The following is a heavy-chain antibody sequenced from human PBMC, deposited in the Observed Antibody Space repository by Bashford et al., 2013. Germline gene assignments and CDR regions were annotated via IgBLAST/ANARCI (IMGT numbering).Heavy chain of an antibody. V-gene: IGHV4-4*07. CDR3: ARGLGAAAGTFEY. CDR1: GGSISNFY. J-gene: IGHJ4*02. Sequence: SETLSLTCTVSGGSISNFYWSWIRQPAGKGLEWIGRIYTTGITNYNPSLKSRVTMSVDTSKNQFSLNLTSVTTADTAFYFCARGLGAAAGTFEYWGQGTLVTVSS. D-gene: IGHD6-13*01. CDR2: IYTTGIT.